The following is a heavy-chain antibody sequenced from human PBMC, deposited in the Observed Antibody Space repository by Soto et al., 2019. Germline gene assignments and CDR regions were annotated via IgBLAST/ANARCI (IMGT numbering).Heavy chain of an antibody. CDR2: ISGSGGST. CDR3: ANFAFRGSYSWTYYYGMDV. Sequence: GGSLRLSCAASGFTFSSYAMSWVRQAPGKGLEWVSAISGSGGSTYYADSVKGRFTISRDNSKNTLYLQMNSLRAEDTAVYYCANFAFRGSYSWTYYYGMDVWGQGTTVTVSS. D-gene: IGHD3-16*01. J-gene: IGHJ6*02. V-gene: IGHV3-23*01. CDR1: GFTFSSYA.